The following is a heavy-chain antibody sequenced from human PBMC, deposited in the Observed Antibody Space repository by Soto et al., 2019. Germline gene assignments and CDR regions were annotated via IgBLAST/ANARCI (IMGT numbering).Heavy chain of an antibody. D-gene: IGHD6-6*01. Sequence: PSETLSLTCTVSGGSISSGGYYWSWIRQHPGKGLEWIGSIYYSGSTYYNPSLKSRVTISVDTSKNQFSLKLSSVTAADTAVYYCASVNLAARPLDWFDPWGQGTLVTVSS. CDR1: GGSISSGGYY. CDR2: IYYSGST. V-gene: IGHV4-39*01. J-gene: IGHJ5*02. CDR3: ASVNLAARPLDWFDP.